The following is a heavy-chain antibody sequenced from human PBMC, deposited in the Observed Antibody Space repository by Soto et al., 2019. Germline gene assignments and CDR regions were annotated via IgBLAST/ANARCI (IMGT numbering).Heavy chain of an antibody. CDR1: GFSFINYN. CDR2: ISSRSGTI. J-gene: IGHJ6*02. CDR3: ARDCGKGYGMDV. V-gene: IGHV3-48*02. Sequence: VQLVESGGGLVQPGGSLRLSCAASGFSFINYNMNWVRQAPGKGLEWVSYISSRSGTIYYADSVKGRFTISRDNAKNSLYLQMNSLRDEDTAVYYCARDCGKGYGMDVWGQGTTFTVSS.